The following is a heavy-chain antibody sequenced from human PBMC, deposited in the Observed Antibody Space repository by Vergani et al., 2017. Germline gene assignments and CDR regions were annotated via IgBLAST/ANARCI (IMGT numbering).Heavy chain of an antibody. CDR2: IGTSDDT. V-gene: IGHV3-13*01. J-gene: IGHJ4*02. D-gene: IGHD3-16*02. CDR3: ARAIVS. CDR1: GFTFSTYD. Sequence: EVQLVESGGGLVQPGGSLRLSCAASGFTFSTYDMHWVRQATGKGLEWVSAIGTSDDTYYAGSVLGRFTISRENAKSSLYLQMNSLTAADTAVYYCARAIVSWSRGTLVTVSS.